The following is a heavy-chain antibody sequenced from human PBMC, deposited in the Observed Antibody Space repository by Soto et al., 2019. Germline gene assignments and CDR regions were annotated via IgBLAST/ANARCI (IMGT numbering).Heavy chain of an antibody. CDR2: INGRGNYI. D-gene: IGHD1-26*01. V-gene: IGHV3-21*01. J-gene: IGHJ4*02. CDR1: GFTFSTYN. CDR3: AREDGIVGATSAFDY. Sequence: EVLLVESGGGLVKPGGSLRLSCAASGFTFSTYNMNWVRQAPGKGLEWVSSINGRGNYIYYTDAVKGRFTISRDNAKTSLYRQMTRLRAEDTAVYYCAREDGIVGATSAFDYWGQGTLGTVS.